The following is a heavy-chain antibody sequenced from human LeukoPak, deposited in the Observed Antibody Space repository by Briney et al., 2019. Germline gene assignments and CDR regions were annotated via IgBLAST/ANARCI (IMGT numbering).Heavy chain of an antibody. Sequence: PGGSLRLSCAASGFTFSSYWMHWVRQAPGKGLVWVSRINTDGSSTSYADSVKGRFTISRDNAKNTLYLQMNSLRAEDTAVYYCARTVPGYFFDYWGPGTLVTVSS. D-gene: IGHD3-10*01. J-gene: IGHJ4*02. CDR3: ARTVPGYFFDY. CDR2: INTDGSST. V-gene: IGHV3-74*01. CDR1: GFTFSSYW.